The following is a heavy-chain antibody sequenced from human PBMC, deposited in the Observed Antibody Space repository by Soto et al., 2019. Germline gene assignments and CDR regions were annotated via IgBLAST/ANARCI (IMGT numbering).Heavy chain of an antibody. CDR1: GYTFTNYA. D-gene: IGHD5-12*01. Sequence: QVKLVQSGAEEKKPGASVKVSCKASGYTFTNYAMHWVRQAPGQRLGWMGWINAGNGNTKYSQNFQGRVTITRDTSVSTAYMELSSLRSEDTAVYYCARVSGYYLPDYWGQGTLVTVSA. CDR2: INAGNGNT. J-gene: IGHJ4*02. CDR3: ARVSGYYLPDY. V-gene: IGHV1-3*05.